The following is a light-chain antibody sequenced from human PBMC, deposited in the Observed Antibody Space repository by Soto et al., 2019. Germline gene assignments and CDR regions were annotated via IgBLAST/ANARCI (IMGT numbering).Light chain of an antibody. CDR2: YDD. Sequence: QSVLTQPPSVSAAPRQRVSISCSGTSSNIGKNAVNWYQQLPGKAPTYLIHYDDLLPSGVSDRFSGSKSGTSASLAISGLQSEDEADYYCAAWDDSLDAYVFGTGTKVTVL. V-gene: IGLV1-36*01. CDR1: SSNIGKNA. CDR3: AAWDDSLDAYV. J-gene: IGLJ1*01.